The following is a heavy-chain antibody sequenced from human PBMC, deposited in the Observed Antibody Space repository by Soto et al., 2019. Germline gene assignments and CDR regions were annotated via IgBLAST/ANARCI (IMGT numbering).Heavy chain of an antibody. D-gene: IGHD2-15*01. CDR3: ARDQCFGGGRSCYYFDF. J-gene: IGHJ4*02. V-gene: IGHV3-30*04. CDR1: GFTFTTYA. Sequence: PGGSLRLSCAASGFTFTTYAMHWGGHSPGKGRGWVAVISNDGRGKYYADSVKGRFTISRDNSKNTLYLQMNSLRSDDTAVYYCARDQCFGGGRSCYYFDFWGQGTLVTVSS. CDR2: ISNDGRGK.